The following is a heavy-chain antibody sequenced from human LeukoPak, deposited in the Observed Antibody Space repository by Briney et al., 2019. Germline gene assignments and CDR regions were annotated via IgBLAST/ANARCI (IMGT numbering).Heavy chain of an antibody. CDR2: ISAQHGQT. V-gene: IGHV1-18*01. CDR3: AGSLGYCTSNVCYLKY. Sequence: SSVKVSCKTSGYSENFYGITWLRQVAGRGLEWMGWISAQHGQTEYAPNSQDRVTMTTDTYTNTAYMELRSLRSDDTAVYYCAGSLGYCTSNVCYLKYWGQGTLVTVSS. CDR1: GYSENFYG. J-gene: IGHJ4*02. D-gene: IGHD2-8*01.